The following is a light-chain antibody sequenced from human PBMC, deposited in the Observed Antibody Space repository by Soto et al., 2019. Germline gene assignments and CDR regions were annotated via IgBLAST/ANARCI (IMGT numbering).Light chain of an antibody. J-gene: IGKJ2*01. V-gene: IGKV1-5*01. Sequence: DIQMTQSPSTLSASVGGRVTMTCRASQTISGWLAWYQQRPGKAPKLLIYDASRLESGVPSRCSGSESGTEFTLDSNNLQPDDVATYYCQQYKSSYTFGQGTKLEIK. CDR3: QQYKSSYT. CDR1: QTISGW. CDR2: DAS.